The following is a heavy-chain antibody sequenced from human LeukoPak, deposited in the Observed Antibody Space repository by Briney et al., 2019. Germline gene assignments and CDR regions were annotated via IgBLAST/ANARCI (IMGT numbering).Heavy chain of an antibody. CDR1: GYTFTGYY. J-gene: IGHJ4*02. Sequence: ASVKVSCKASGYTFTGYYMHWVRQAPGQGLEWMGWINPNSGGTNYAQKFQARVTMTRDTSISTAYMELSRLRSDDTAVYCCARGTWGNYYYDSSGPPDYWGQGTLVTVSS. CDR2: INPNSGGT. V-gene: IGHV1-2*02. D-gene: IGHD3-22*01. CDR3: ARGTWGNYYYDSSGPPDY.